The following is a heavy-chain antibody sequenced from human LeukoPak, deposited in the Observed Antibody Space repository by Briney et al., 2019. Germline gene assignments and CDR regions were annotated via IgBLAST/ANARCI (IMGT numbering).Heavy chain of an antibody. CDR3: ARDMHYDSSGYDY. J-gene: IGHJ4*02. CDR1: GGSISSSSYY. CDR2: IYYSGST. Sequence: SETLSLTCTVSGGSISSSSYYWGWIRQPPGKELEWIGSIYYSGSTYYNPSLKSRVTISVDTSKNQFSLKLSSVTAADTAVYYCARDMHYDSSGYDYWGQGTLVTVSS. D-gene: IGHD3-22*01. V-gene: IGHV4-39*07.